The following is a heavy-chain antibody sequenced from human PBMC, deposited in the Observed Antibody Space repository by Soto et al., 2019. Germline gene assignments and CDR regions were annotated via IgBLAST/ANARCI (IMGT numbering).Heavy chain of an antibody. V-gene: IGHV3-74*03. J-gene: IGHJ6*04. Sequence: DVHLVESGGEMVQPGESLRLSCAVSGFIFSTYWMHWVRQIPGPSLFLVSRISGDGNITTYADSVRDRFTISRDNAKKALSVHLNSRRVDDSAISYCTRGPRADSAGTGAHWGNGTAVTVSA. CDR1: GFIFSTYW. CDR3: TRGPRADSAGTGAH. CDR2: ISGDGNIT. D-gene: IGHD6-13*01.